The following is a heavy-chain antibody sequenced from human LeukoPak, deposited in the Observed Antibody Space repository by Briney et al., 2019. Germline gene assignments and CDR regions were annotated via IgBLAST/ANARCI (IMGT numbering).Heavy chain of an antibody. D-gene: IGHD6-19*01. CDR2: IYYSGST. J-gene: IGHJ6*03. CDR3: VRDRRMDSSGWYWNYYYYMDV. CDR1: GGSISSGSYY. Sequence: PSETLSLTCTVSGGSISSGSYYWSWIRQPPGKGLEWIGYIYYSGSTNYNPSLKSRVTISVDTSKNQFSLKLSSVTAADTAVYYCVRDRRMDSSGWYWNYYYYMDVWGKGTTVTVSS. V-gene: IGHV4-61*01.